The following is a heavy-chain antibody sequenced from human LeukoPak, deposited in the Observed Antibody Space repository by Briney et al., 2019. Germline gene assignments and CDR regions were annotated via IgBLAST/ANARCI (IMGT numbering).Heavy chain of an antibody. CDR3: ARDMIILQS. CDR2: IKQDGSEK. Sequence: GGSLRLSCSPSGFILSNHWMTWVRQAPGKGLEWVANIKQDGSEKYYVDSVKGRFTISRDNAKKSLYLQMNSLRAEDTAVYFCARDMIILQSWGQGTLVTVSS. V-gene: IGHV3-7*04. D-gene: IGHD3-16*01. CDR1: GFILSNHW. J-gene: IGHJ5*02.